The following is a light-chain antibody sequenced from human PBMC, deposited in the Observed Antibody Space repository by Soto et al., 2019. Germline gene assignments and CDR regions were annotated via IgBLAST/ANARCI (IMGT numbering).Light chain of an antibody. CDR3: QQSSTTPLT. V-gene: IGKV1-39*01. CDR1: QSISTY. J-gene: IGKJ4*01. Sequence: DIQMTQSPSSLSASVGDRVTITCRASQSISTYLNWYQQKAGKAPKLLIYDASNLHSGLPSRFSGSGSGTDFTLIISSLHHEDVVTYYQQQSSTTPLTFGGGTKVEIK. CDR2: DAS.